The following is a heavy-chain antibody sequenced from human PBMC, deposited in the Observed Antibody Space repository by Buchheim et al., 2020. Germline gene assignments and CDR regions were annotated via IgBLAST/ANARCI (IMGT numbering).Heavy chain of an antibody. CDR2: IYHSGST. J-gene: IGHJ6*02. V-gene: IGHV4-4*02. CDR3: ARDGRIGVVVVAATEPYYYGMDV. CDR1: GGSISSSNW. Sequence: QVQLQESGPGLVKPSGTLSLTCAVSGGSISSSNWWSWVRQPPGKGLEWIGEIYHSGSTNYNPSLKSRVTLSVDKSQNQFSLKLSSVTAANTAVYYCARDGRIGVVVVAATEPYYYGMDVWGQGTT. D-gene: IGHD2-15*01.